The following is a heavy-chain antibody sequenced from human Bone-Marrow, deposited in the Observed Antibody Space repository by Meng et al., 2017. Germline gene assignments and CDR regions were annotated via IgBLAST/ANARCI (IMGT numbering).Heavy chain of an antibody. D-gene: IGHD5-18*01. J-gene: IGHJ4*02. CDR3: TTAEDVDTAMVPLDY. V-gene: IGHV3-15*01. CDR2: IKSKTDGGTT. Sequence: GESLKISCAASGFTFSNAWMSWVRQAPGKGLEWVGRIKSKTDGGTTDYAAPVKGRFTISRDDSKNTLYLQMNSLKTEDTAVYYCTTAEDVDTAMVPLDYWGQGTLVTVSS. CDR1: GFTFSNAW.